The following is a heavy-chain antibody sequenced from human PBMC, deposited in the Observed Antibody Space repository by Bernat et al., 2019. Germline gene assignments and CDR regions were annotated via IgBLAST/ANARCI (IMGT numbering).Heavy chain of an antibody. Sequence: QVQLVESGGGVVQPGRSLRLSCAASGFTFSSYAMHWVRQAPGKGLEWVAVISYDGSNKYYEDSVKGRFTISRDNSKNTLYLQMNSLRAEDTAVYYCARERLSRYFDWSDAFDIWGQGTMVTVSS. V-gene: IGHV3-30-3*01. CDR3: ARERLSRYFDWSDAFDI. D-gene: IGHD3-9*01. CDR2: ISYDGSNK. CDR1: GFTFSSYA. J-gene: IGHJ3*02.